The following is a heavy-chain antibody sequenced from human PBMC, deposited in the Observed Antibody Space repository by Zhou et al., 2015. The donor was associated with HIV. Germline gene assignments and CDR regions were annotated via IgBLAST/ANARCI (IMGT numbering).Heavy chain of an antibody. CDR1: GGTFSSYA. J-gene: IGHJ2*01. CDR2: IIPIFGTA. V-gene: IGHV1-69*01. CDR3: ARDQYDSSGYYRSNWYFDL. D-gene: IGHD3-22*01. Sequence: QVQLVQSGAEVKKPGSSVKVSCKASGGTFSSYAISWVRQAPGQGLEWMGGIIPIFGTANYAQKFQGRVTITADESTSTAYMELSSLRSEDTAVYYCARDQYDSSGYYRSNWYFDLWGRGTLVTVSS.